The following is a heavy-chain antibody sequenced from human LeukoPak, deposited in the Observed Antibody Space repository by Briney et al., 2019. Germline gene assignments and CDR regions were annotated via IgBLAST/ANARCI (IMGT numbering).Heavy chain of an antibody. J-gene: IGHJ4*02. D-gene: IGHD3-16*01. CDR1: GGSISSYY. CDR3: ARGGTKYYFDY. V-gene: IGHV4-59*08. CDR2: IYYSGST. Sequence: SETLSLTCTVSGGSISSYYWSWIRQPPGKGLEWIGYIYYSGSTNYNPSLKSRVTISVDTSKNQFSLKLSSVTAADTAVYYCARGGTKYYFDYWGQGTLVTVSS.